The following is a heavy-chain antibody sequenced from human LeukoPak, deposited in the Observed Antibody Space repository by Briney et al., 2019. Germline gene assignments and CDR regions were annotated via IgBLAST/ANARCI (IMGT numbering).Heavy chain of an antibody. CDR1: GGSISSYY. D-gene: IGHD3-10*01. CDR3: ASMVRGVINWFDP. Sequence: SETLSLTCTVSGGSISSYYWSWIRQPPGKGLEWIGYIYYSGSTNYNPSLKSRVTISVDTSKNQFSLKLSSVTAADTAVYYCASMVRGVINWFDPWGQGTLVTVSS. CDR2: IYYSGST. J-gene: IGHJ5*02. V-gene: IGHV4-59*01.